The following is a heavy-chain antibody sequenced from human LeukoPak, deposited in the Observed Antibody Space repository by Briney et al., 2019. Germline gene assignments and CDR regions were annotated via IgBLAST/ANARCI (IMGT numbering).Heavy chain of an antibody. J-gene: IGHJ4*02. Sequence: GGSLRLSCAASGFTVSSNYMSWVRQAPGKGLEWVSVIYSGGSTYYADSVKGRFTISRDNSKNTLYLQMNSLRAEDTAVYYCARVPAYCGGDCYYFDYWGQGTLVTVSS. V-gene: IGHV3-66*01. CDR3: ARVPAYCGGDCYYFDY. CDR1: GFTVSSNY. CDR2: IYSGGST. D-gene: IGHD2-21*02.